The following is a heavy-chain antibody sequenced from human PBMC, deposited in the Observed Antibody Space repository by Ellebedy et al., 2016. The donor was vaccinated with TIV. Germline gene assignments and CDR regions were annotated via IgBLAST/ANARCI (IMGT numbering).Heavy chain of an antibody. Sequence: GGSLRLXXAASGFTFSSYAMSWVRQAPGKGLEWVSAISGSGGSTYYADSVKGRFTISRDNSKNTLYLQMNSLRAEDTAVYYCAKGRSSSGDFDYWGQGTLVTVSS. CDR1: GFTFSSYA. CDR2: ISGSGGST. V-gene: IGHV3-23*01. CDR3: AKGRSSSGDFDY. D-gene: IGHD6-6*01. J-gene: IGHJ4*02.